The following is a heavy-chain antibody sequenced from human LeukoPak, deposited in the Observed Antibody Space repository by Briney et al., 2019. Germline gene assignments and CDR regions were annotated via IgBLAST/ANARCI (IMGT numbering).Heavy chain of an antibody. CDR3: ASLVVPAASY. CDR1: GFTFSNYT. J-gene: IGHJ4*02. CDR2: ISSSSSYI. V-gene: IGHV3-21*01. D-gene: IGHD2-2*01. Sequence: KPGGSLRLSCAASGFTFSNYTTNWVRQAPGKGLEWVSSISSSSSYIYYADSVKGRFTISRDNAKNSLYLQMNSLRAEDSAVYYCASLVVPAASYWGQGTLVTVSS.